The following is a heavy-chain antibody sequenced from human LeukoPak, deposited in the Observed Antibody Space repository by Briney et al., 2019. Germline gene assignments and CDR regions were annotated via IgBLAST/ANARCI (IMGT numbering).Heavy chain of an antibody. CDR2: IYYSGST. V-gene: IGHV4-31*03. Sequence: SETLSLTCTVSGGSISSGGYYWSWIRQHPGKGLEWIGYIYYSGSTYYNPSLKSRVTISVDTSKNQFSLKLSSVTAADTAVYYCASTRGFLEWLFWWFDPWGQGTLVTVSS. J-gene: IGHJ5*02. CDR1: GGSISSGGYY. D-gene: IGHD3-3*01. CDR3: ASTRGFLEWLFWWFDP.